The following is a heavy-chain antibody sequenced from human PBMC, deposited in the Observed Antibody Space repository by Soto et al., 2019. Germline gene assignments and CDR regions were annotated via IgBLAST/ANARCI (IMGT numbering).Heavy chain of an antibody. CDR1: GGTFSSYA. CDR3: AGDGGPYYYGSGSYYHYGMDV. D-gene: IGHD3-10*01. V-gene: IGHV1-69*01. CDR2: IIPIFGTA. Sequence: QVQLVQSGAEVKKPGSSVKVSCKASGGTFSSYAISWVRQAPGQGLEWMGGIIPIFGTANYAQKFQGRVTITADESTSTAYMELSSLRSEDTAVYYCAGDGGPYYYGSGSYYHYGMDVWGQGTTVTVSS. J-gene: IGHJ6*02.